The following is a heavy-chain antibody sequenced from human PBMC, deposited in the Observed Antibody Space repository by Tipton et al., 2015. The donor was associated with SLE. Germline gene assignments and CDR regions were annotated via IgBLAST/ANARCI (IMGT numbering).Heavy chain of an antibody. CDR1: GGSFSGYY. CDR2: INHSGST. J-gene: IGHJ3*02. CDR3: AIEWATNAFDI. V-gene: IGHV4-34*01. Sequence: TLSLTCAVYGGSFSGYYWSWIRQPPGKGLEWIGEINHSGSTNYNPSLKSRVTISVDTSKNQFSLKLSSVTAADTAVYYCAIEWATNAFDIWGKGTMVTVSS. D-gene: IGHD1-26*01.